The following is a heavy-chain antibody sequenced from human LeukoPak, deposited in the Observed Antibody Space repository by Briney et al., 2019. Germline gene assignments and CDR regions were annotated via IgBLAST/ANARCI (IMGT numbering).Heavy chain of an antibody. J-gene: IGHJ4*02. V-gene: IGHV3-11*06. CDR3: ARDLTVGPIFIDY. Sequence: GGSLRLSCAASGFTVSDYYMNWIRQAPGKRLEWVSYIDRSGSYRNYADSVKGRFTISRDNAKNSLYLQMNSLRAEDTAVYYCARDLTVGPIFIDYWGQGTLVTVSS. CDR2: IDRSGSYR. CDR1: GFTVSDYY. D-gene: IGHD1-26*01.